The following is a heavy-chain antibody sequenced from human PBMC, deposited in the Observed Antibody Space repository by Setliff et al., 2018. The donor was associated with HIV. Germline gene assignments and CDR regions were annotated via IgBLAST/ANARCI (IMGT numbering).Heavy chain of an antibody. CDR1: GFTFSTYG. CDR2: FGASSTT. D-gene: IGHD3-10*01. CDR3: AKDAFSGMFDY. V-gene: IGHV3-23*01. J-gene: IGHJ4*02. Sequence: PGGSLRLSCAASGFTFSTYGMGWVRQAPGKGLEWVSVFGASSTTYYADSVKGRFTISRDNSKNTLYLQMNSLRAEDTAVYYCAKDAFSGMFDYWGQGTLVTVSS.